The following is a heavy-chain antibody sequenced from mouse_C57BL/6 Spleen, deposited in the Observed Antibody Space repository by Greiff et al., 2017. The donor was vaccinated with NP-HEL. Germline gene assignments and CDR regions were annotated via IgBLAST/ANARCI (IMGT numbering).Heavy chain of an antibody. Sequence: QVQLKQPGAELVKPGASVKLSCKASGYTFTSYWMHWVKQRPGQGLEWIGMIHPNSGSTNYNEKFKSKATLTVDKSSSTAYMQLSSLTSEDSAVYYCARGGYYSNLDYWGQGTTLTVSS. CDR3: ARGGYYSNLDY. V-gene: IGHV1-64*01. D-gene: IGHD2-5*01. CDR1: GYTFTSYW. J-gene: IGHJ2*01. CDR2: IHPNSGST.